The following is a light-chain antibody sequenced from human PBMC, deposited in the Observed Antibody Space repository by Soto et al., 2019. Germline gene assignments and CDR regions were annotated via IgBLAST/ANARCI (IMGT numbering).Light chain of an antibody. V-gene: IGLV1-44*01. CDR3: AAWDDTVTTYV. J-gene: IGLJ1*01. CDR1: SSDIGSSP. CDR2: NSN. Sequence: QAVVTQPPSASGAPGQRVTISCSGSSSDIGSSPVNWYQQLPGTAPKLFIYNSNQRPSGVPDRFSGSKSGTSASLAISGLQSDDEADYYCAAWDDTVTTYVFGSGTKLTVL.